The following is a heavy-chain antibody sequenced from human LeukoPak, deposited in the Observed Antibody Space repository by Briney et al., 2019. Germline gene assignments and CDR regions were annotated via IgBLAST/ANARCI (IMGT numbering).Heavy chain of an antibody. CDR2: IRYDGSDK. CDR1: GFTFSSYG. J-gene: IGHJ4*02. Sequence: GGSLRLSCAASGFTFSSYGMHWVRQAPGKGLEWVAFIRYDGSDKYYADSVKGRFTISRDNSKNTLYLQMNSLRAEDTAVYYCAKAHSSSWYFDYWGQGTLVTVSS. CDR3: AKAHSSSWYFDY. V-gene: IGHV3-30*02. D-gene: IGHD6-13*01.